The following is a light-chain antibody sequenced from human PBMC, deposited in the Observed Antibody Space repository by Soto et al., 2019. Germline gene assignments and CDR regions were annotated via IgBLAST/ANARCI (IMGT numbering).Light chain of an antibody. V-gene: IGKV1-39*01. CDR3: QQSFSNLVT. CDR2: LAS. J-gene: IGKJ4*01. CDR1: QNINTY. Sequence: IQVTQSPSSLSASVGDRVTITCRASQNINTYLNWYRQKSGKAPELLIFLASTLQTGVPSRFSGGGSGTNFSLTISSLQPDDFATYYCQQSFSNLVTFGGGSKVQI.